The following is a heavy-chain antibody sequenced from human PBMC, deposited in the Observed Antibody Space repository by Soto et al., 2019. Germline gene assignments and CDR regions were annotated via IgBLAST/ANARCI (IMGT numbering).Heavy chain of an antibody. Sequence: PSETLSLTCTVSGGSISSYYWSWIRQPPGKGLEWIGYIYYSGSTNYNPSLKSRVTISVDTSKNQFSLKLSSVTAADTAVYYCARAPLGLDHNWFDPWGQGTLVTVSS. D-gene: IGHD1-1*01. CDR3: ARAPLGLDHNWFDP. J-gene: IGHJ5*02. V-gene: IGHV4-59*01. CDR1: GGSISSYY. CDR2: IYYSGST.